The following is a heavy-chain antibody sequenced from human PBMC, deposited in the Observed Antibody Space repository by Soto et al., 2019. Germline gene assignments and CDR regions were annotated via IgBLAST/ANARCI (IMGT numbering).Heavy chain of an antibody. CDR3: ARPSGYCTNGVCSNWFDP. CDR1: GFTFSDYY. Sequence: PGGSLRLSCAASGFTFSDYYMSWIRQAPGKGLEWVSYISSSSSYTNYADSVKGRFTISRDNAKNSLYLQMNSLRAEDTAVYYCARPSGYCTNGVCSNWFDPWGQGTLVTVSS. CDR2: ISSSSSYT. J-gene: IGHJ5*02. V-gene: IGHV3-11*06. D-gene: IGHD2-8*01.